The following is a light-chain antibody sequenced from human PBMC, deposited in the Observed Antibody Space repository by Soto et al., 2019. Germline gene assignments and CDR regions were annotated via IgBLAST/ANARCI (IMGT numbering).Light chain of an antibody. Sequence: QSALTQPASVSGSPGQSITISCTGTSSDIGTYKYVSWFQHPPGKAPKLIIFEVSNRPSGISDCFSCFKSANTAYLTISGVQPEDEADYHCSSYTTIKTVVFGGGTKLTVL. CDR1: SSDIGTYKY. V-gene: IGLV2-14*01. CDR2: EVS. J-gene: IGLJ2*01. CDR3: SSYTTIKTVV.